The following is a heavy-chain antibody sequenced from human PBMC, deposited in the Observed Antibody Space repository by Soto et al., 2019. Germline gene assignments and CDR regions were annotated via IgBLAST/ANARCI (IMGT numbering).Heavy chain of an antibody. CDR3: ARRHSSTLFEY. D-gene: IGHD6-13*01. CDR1: GGSISSSNYY. Sequence: PSETLSLTCTVSGGSISSSNYYWGWIRQPPGKGLEWIGNIYYSGITYYNPSLKNRVTISVDTSKSQFSLKLSSVTAADTAVYYCARRHSSTLFEYWGQGTRVTVSS. V-gene: IGHV4-39*01. CDR2: IYYSGIT. J-gene: IGHJ4*02.